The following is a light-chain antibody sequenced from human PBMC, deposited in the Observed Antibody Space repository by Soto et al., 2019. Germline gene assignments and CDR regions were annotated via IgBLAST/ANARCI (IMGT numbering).Light chain of an antibody. CDR2: EVS. V-gene: IGLV2-8*01. J-gene: IGLJ2*01. CDR3: SSFAGNTNLV. CDR1: SSDVGGYNY. Sequence: QSALTQPPSASGSPGQSVTISCTGTSSDVGGYNYVSWYQQHPGKAPKLMISEVSKRPSGVPDRFSGSKSGNTASLTVSGLQAEDEAYYYCSSFAGNTNLVFGGGTKLTVL.